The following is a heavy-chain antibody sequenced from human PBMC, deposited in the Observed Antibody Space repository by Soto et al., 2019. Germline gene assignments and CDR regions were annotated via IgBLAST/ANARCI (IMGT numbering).Heavy chain of an antibody. D-gene: IGHD2-2*02. Sequence: SETLSLTCTVSGGSISSGGYYWSWIRQHPGKGLEWIGYIYYSGSTYYNPSLKSRVTISVDTSKNQFSLKLSSVTAADTAVYYCAKEKGVVTPDIKFSSYGLDVWGQGTSVTVSS. J-gene: IGHJ6*02. CDR2: IYYSGST. CDR1: GGSISSGGYY. V-gene: IGHV4-31*03. CDR3: AKEKGVVTPDIKFSSYGLDV.